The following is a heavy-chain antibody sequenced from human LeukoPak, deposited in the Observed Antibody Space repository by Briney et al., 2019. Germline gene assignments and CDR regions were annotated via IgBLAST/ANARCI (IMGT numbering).Heavy chain of an antibody. V-gene: IGHV3-7*01. Sequence: GGSLRLSCAASGFTFSSYWMSWVRQAPGKGLEWVANIKQDGSEKYYVDSVKGRFTISRDNAKNSLYLQMSSLRADDTAVYYCARDRLLYYYDSGPTGHFQHWGQGTLVTVSS. CDR1: GFTFSSYW. D-gene: IGHD3-22*01. CDR2: IKQDGSEK. J-gene: IGHJ1*01. CDR3: ARDRLLYYYDSGPTGHFQH.